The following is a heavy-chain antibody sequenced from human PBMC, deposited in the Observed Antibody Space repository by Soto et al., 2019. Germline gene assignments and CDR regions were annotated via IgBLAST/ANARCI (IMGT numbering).Heavy chain of an antibody. CDR3: AKDLSDYLCNYYMDV. Sequence: EVQLVESGGGLVQPGRSLRLSCAASGFTFDDYAMHWVRQAPGKGLEWVSGISWNSGSIGYADSVKGRFTISRDNAKNSLYLQMNSLRAEDTALYYCAKDLSDYLCNYYMDVWGKGNTVTVSS. J-gene: IGHJ6*03. CDR2: ISWNSGSI. D-gene: IGHD4-17*01. CDR1: GFTFDDYA. V-gene: IGHV3-9*01.